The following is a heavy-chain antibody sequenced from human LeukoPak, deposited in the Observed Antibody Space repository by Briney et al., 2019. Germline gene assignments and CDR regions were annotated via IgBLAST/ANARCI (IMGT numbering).Heavy chain of an antibody. Sequence: GGSLRLSCVASGFTFTYFAMIGVREVPGKGPEGVAHIGGGGVTREYEESVKGRFTVSRDNSRNSLYLQMNSLRGEDTAIYYCVKDSIERNGVYDAFDVWGQGTKVTVAS. V-gene: IGHV3-23*01. CDR2: IGGGGVTR. J-gene: IGHJ3*01. CDR3: VKDSIERNGVYDAFDV. D-gene: IGHD2-8*01. CDR1: GFTFTYFA.